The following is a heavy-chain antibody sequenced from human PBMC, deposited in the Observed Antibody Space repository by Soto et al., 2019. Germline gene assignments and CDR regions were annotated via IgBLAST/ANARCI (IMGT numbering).Heavy chain of an antibody. D-gene: IGHD2-21*02. CDR3: ARQVYSVVTPLDY. CDR2: INTRSSTSTAT. CDR1: GFTFSNAW. V-gene: IGHV3-48*01. Sequence: RLSCAASGFTFSNAWMSWVRQAPGKGLEWVGRINTRSSTSTATYYADSVRGRFTISRDDAKNSLYLEMNSLRGDDTAVYYCARQVYSVVTPLDYWGRGTLVTVSS. J-gene: IGHJ4*02.